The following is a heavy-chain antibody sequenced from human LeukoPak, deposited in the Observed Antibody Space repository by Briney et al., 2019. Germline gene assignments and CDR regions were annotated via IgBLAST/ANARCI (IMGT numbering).Heavy chain of an antibody. CDR1: GFTFTSSA. CDR3: AADPRIVGATGGGDAFDI. V-gene: IGHV1-58*02. CDR2: IVVGSGNT. J-gene: IGHJ3*02. D-gene: IGHD1-26*01. Sequence: SVKVSCKASGFTFTSSAMQWVRQARGQRLEWIGWIVVGSGNTNYAQKFQERVTITRDMSTSTAYMELSSLRSEDTAVYYCAADPRIVGATGGGDAFDIWGQGTMVTVSS.